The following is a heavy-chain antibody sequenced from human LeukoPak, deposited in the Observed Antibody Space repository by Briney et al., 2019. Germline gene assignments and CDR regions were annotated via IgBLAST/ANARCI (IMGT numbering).Heavy chain of an antibody. CDR1: GGSFSGYY. D-gene: IGHD6-6*01. Sequence: SETLSLTCAVYGGSFSGYYWSWIRQPPGKGLEWIGEINHSGSTNYNPSLKSRVTISVDTSKNQFSLKLSSLAAADTAVYYCASYRQLWYWGQGTLVTVSS. V-gene: IGHV4-34*01. CDR3: ASYRQLWY. CDR2: INHSGST. J-gene: IGHJ4*02.